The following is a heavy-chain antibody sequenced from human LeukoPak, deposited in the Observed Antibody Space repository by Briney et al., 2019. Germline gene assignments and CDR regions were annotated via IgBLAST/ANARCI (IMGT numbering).Heavy chain of an antibody. D-gene: IGHD4/OR15-4a*01. CDR2: INAVDANT. CDR3: AKQFLGAN. J-gene: IGHJ4*02. CDR1: GFIFSSLA. V-gene: IGHV3-23*01. Sequence: GGTLRLSCAASGFIFSSLAMTWVRQAPGKGLEWVSTINAVDANTYYADSVKGRFTVSRDNSRNTLYLQMNSLRAEDTAVYYCAKQFLGANWGQGTLVIVSS.